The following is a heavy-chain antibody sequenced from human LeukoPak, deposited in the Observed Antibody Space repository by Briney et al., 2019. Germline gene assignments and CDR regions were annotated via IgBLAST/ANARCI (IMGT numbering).Heavy chain of an antibody. CDR1: GFTFSSYS. V-gene: IGHV3-48*04. CDR2: ISSSSSTI. CDR3: ARVYYYNMDV. J-gene: IGHJ6*02. Sequence: GGSLRLSCAASGFTFSSYSMNWIRQAPGKGLEWVSYISSSSSTIYYADSVKGRFTISRDNAKNSLYLQMNSLRAEDTAVYYCARVYYYNMDVWGQGTTVAVSS.